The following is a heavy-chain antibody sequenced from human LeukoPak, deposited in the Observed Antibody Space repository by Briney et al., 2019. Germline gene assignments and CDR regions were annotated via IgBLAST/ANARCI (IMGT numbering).Heavy chain of an antibody. CDR1: GGSISSSSYY. CDR3: ARQGYYDSHFDY. CDR2: IYYSGST. V-gene: IGHV4-39*01. J-gene: IGHJ4*02. Sequence: PSETLSLTCTVSGGSISSSSYYWGWIRQPPGKGLEWIGSIYYSGSTYYNPSLKSRVTISVDTSKNQFSLKLSSMTAADMAVYYCARQGYYDSHFDYWGQGTLVTVSS. D-gene: IGHD3-22*01.